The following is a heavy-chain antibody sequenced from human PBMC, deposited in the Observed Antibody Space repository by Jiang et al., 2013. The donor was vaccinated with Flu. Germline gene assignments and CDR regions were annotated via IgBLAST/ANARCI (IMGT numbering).Heavy chain of an antibody. D-gene: IGHD3-10*01. J-gene: IGHJ4*02. V-gene: IGHV4-31*03. CDR2: IYYNGNT. CDR3: ATRFGYYFDH. CDR1: GGSIINGGYY. Sequence: SLTCTVSGGSIINGGYYWSWVRQLPGKGLEWIGYIYYNGNTYYNPSLKSRVSLSLDKSKNQFSLEVGSLTAADTAVYYCATRFGYYFDHWGQGILVTISS.